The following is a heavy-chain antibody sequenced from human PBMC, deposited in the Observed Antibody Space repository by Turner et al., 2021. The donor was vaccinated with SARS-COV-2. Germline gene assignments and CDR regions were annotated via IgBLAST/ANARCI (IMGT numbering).Heavy chain of an antibody. CDR1: GFTFSSYW. CDR3: ARLHTSSWYFDY. Sequence: EVQLVESGGGSVQPGGSPTPPCAASGFTFSSYWMSWVRQAPGKGLEWVANIKQDGSEKYYVDSGKGRFTISRDNAKNSLYLQMNSLRAEDTAVYYCARLHTSSWYFDYWGQGTLVTVSS. V-gene: IGHV3-7*03. D-gene: IGHD6-13*01. J-gene: IGHJ4*02. CDR2: IKQDGSEK.